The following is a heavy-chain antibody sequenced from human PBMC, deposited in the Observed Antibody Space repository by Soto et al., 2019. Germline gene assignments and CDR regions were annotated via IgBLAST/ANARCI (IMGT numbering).Heavy chain of an antibody. CDR1: GGSISSSSYY. V-gene: IGHV4-39*01. J-gene: IGHJ5*02. D-gene: IGHD3-10*01. CDR3: ARPFTMVWGQTHNWFDP. CDR2: IYYSGST. Sequence: SETLSLTCTVSGGSISSSSYYWGWIRQPPGKGLEWIGSIYYSGSTYYNPSLKSRVTISVDTSKNQFSLKLSSVTAADTAVYYCARPFTMVWGQTHNWFDPWGQGTLVTVSS.